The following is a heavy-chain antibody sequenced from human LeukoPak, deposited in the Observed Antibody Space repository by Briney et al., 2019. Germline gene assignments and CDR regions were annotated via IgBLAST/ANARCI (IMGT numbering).Heavy chain of an antibody. CDR1: GFTFGDYA. CDR3: ARDSDVWGSYRYLFDY. V-gene: IGHV3-7*03. D-gene: IGHD3-16*02. Sequence: PGGSLRLSCAASGFTFGDYALNWVRQAPGNGLEWVANIKQDGSEKYYVDSVKGRFTISRDNAKNSLYLQMNSLRAEDTAVYYCARDSDVWGSYRYLFDYWGQGTLVTVSS. J-gene: IGHJ4*02. CDR2: IKQDGSEK.